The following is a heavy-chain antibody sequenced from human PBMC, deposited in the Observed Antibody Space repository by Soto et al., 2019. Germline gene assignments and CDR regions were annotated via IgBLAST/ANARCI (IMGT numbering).Heavy chain of an antibody. J-gene: IGHJ5*02. CDR1: GGTFSTYP. D-gene: IGHD6-13*01. CDR2: IIPLFGTT. V-gene: IGHV1-69*01. Sequence: QVQLVQSGAEVRMPGSSVKVSCKASGGTFSTYPINWVRQAPGQVLEWMGGIIPLFGTTNYAQKFKGRFTITADESTSTVYMELSSLRAEAAAVYYCARGAPHGSSWYSWFDPWGQGTLVTVAS. CDR3: ARGAPHGSSWYSWFDP.